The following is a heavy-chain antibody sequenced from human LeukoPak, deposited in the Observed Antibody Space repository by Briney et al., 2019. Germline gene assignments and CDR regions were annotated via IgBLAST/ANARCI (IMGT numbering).Heavy chain of an antibody. CDR1: GGSISSYY. V-gene: IGHV4-59*01. Sequence: KTSETLSLTCTVSGGSISSYYWSWIRQPPGKGLEWIGYIYYSGSANYNPSLKSRVTISVDTSKNQFSLKLSSVTAADTAVYYCARGSQWLGKIDYWGQGTLVTVSS. CDR3: ARGSQWLGKIDY. J-gene: IGHJ4*02. D-gene: IGHD6-19*01. CDR2: IYYSGSA.